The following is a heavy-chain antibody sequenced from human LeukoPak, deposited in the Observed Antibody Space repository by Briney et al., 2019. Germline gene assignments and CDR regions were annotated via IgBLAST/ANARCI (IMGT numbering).Heavy chain of an antibody. Sequence: PSETLSLTCAVYGGSFSGYYWSWIRQPPGKGLERIGEINHSGSTNYNPSLKSRVTISVDTSKNQFSLKLSSVTAADTAVYYCARLGPTVTPDYWGQGTLVTVSS. V-gene: IGHV4-34*01. J-gene: IGHJ4*02. D-gene: IGHD1-14*01. CDR1: GGSFSGYY. CDR3: ARLGPTVTPDY. CDR2: INHSGST.